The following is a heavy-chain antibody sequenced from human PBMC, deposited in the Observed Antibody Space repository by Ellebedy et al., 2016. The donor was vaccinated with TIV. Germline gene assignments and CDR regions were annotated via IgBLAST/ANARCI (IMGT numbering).Heavy chain of an antibody. D-gene: IGHD3-10*02. J-gene: IGHJ6*02. CDR1: GFTFSSYA. Sequence: GESLKISCAASGFTFSSYAMSWVRQAPGKGLEWVSAISGSGGSTYYADSVKGRVTISRDNSKNTLYLQMNSLRAEDTAVDYCAKGPVRGENYYGMDVWGQGTTVTVSS. CDR2: ISGSGGST. V-gene: IGHV3-23*01. CDR3: AKGPVRGENYYGMDV.